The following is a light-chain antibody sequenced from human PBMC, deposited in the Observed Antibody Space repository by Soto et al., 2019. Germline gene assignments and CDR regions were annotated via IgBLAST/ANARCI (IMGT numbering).Light chain of an antibody. CDR2: EVS. CDR1: SSDIGTYDL. CDR3: CSYAGSRTWV. V-gene: IGLV2-23*02. J-gene: IGLJ3*02. Sequence: QSALTQPASVSGSPGQSLTISCTGTSSDIGTYDLVSWYQQYPGKAPKLILSEVSERPSGVSNRFSGSRSGNTASLTISGVQAEDEADYYCCSYAGSRTWVFGGGTKLTVL.